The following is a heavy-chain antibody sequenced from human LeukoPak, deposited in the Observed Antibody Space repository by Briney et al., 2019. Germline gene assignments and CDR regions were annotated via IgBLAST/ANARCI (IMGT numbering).Heavy chain of an antibody. CDR3: ARLLVPLRCPDY. Sequence: ASVKVSCKASGYTFTSYGISWLRQAPGQGLEWMGWISTYNANTNYAQKFQGRVTMTTDTSTGTAYMALRSLRSDDTAVYYCARLLVPLRCPDYWGQGTLVTVSS. D-gene: IGHD4-17*01. V-gene: IGHV1-18*01. CDR1: GYTFTSYG. CDR2: ISTYNANT. J-gene: IGHJ4*02.